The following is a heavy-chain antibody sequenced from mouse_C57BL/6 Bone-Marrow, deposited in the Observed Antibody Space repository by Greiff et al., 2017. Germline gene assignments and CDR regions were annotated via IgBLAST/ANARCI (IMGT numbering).Heavy chain of an antibody. V-gene: IGHV5-4*01. Sequence: EVKLVEPGGGLVKPGGSLKLSCAASGFTFSSYAMSWVRQTPEKRLEWVATISDGGSYTYYPDNVKGRFTISRDNAKNNLYLQMSHLTSEDTAMYCCARERGPYYGSRYFDVWGKGTTVTVSS. D-gene: IGHD1-1*01. J-gene: IGHJ1*03. CDR1: GFTFSSYA. CDR3: ARERGPYYGSRYFDV. CDR2: ISDGGSYT.